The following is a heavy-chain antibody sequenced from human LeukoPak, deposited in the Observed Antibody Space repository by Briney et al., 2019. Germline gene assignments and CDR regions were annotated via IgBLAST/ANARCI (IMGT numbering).Heavy chain of an antibody. CDR3: ARSWARGHYYYYYMDV. J-gene: IGHJ6*03. V-gene: IGHV3-48*03. CDR2: ISSSGSTI. CDR1: GFTFSSYE. D-gene: IGHD3-16*01. Sequence: PGGSLRLSCAASGFTFSSYEMNWVRQAPGKGLEWVSYISSSGSTIYYADSVKGRFTISRDNAKNSLYLQMNSLRAEDTAVYYCARSWARGHYYYYYMDVWGKGTTVTVSS.